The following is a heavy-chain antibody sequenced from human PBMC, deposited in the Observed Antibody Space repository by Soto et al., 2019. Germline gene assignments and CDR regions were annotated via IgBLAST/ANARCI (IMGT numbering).Heavy chain of an antibody. V-gene: IGHV3-23*01. J-gene: IGHJ4*02. Sequence: GGSLRLSCAASGFTFSIYAMSWVRQAPGKGLEWVSVISGSGGTTYNADSVKGRFTISRDNSKNTLYVQMNSLRAEDTAVYYCAKDLKVTTGFAPFDYWGQGTLVTVSS. CDR3: AKDLKVTTGFAPFDY. D-gene: IGHD4-4*01. CDR1: GFTFSIYA. CDR2: ISGSGGTT.